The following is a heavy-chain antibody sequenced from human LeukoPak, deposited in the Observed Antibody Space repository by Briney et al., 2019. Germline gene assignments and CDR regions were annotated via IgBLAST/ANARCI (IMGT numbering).Heavy chain of an antibody. CDR2: IYYSGST. CDR3: ARLLVVVVPAATEIYYYGMDV. J-gene: IGHJ6*02. D-gene: IGHD2-2*01. V-gene: IGHV4-59*08. Sequence: SETLSLTCTVDGGSLSSYYWSWIRQPPGKGLEWIGYIYYSGSTNYNPSLKSRVTISVDTSKNQFSLKLSSVTAADTAVYYCARLLVVVVPAATEIYYYGMDVWGQGTTVTVSS. CDR1: GGSLSSYY.